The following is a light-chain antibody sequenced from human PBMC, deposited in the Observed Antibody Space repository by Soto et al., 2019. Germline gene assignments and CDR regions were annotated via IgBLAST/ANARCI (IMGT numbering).Light chain of an antibody. Sequence: QSVLTQPASVSGSPGQSITISCTGTSSDVGSYNLVSWYQQHPGKAPKLMIYEGTQRPSGVSNRFSASKSGNTASLTISGLQAEDEADYYCCSYAGASIGVFGGGTKLTVL. V-gene: IGLV2-23*01. CDR3: CSYAGASIGV. CDR2: EGT. CDR1: SSDVGSYNL. J-gene: IGLJ2*01.